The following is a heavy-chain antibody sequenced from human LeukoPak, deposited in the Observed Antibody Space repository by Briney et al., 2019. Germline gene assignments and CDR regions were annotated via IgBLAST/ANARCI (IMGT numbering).Heavy chain of an antibody. CDR3: ARVGVAGGPPNY. D-gene: IGHD6-13*01. J-gene: IGHJ4*02. CDR1: GFTFSDYN. V-gene: IGHV3-21*01. CDR2: ITSGTTYI. Sequence: PGGSLRLSCAASGFTFSDYNMNWVRQSPEKGLEWVSSITSGTTYIYYADSVRGRFTLSRDNAKNSLYLQMNSLRVEDTAVYYCARVGVAGGPPNYWGQGTLVTVSS.